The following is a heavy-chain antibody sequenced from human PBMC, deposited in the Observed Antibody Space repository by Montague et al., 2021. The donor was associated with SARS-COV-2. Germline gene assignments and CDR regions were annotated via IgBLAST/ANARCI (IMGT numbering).Heavy chain of an antibody. Sequence: SETLSLTCTVSGDSVSHDFWTWIRQPPGKGLEWIGYVYYSRSSSYNPSLRGRVSIAVDTSKNQFSLRLSSVTAADTAVYYCARGPHYDILTSYYKDGMDVWGQGTKVTGSS. CDR1: GDSVSHDF. CDR3: ARGPHYDILTSYYKDGMDV. D-gene: IGHD3-9*01. CDR2: VYYSRSS. V-gene: IGHV4-59*08. J-gene: IGHJ6*02.